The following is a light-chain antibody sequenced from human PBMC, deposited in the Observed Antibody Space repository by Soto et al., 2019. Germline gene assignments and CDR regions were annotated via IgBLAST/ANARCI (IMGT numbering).Light chain of an antibody. J-gene: IGKJ5*01. CDR2: ADS. CDR1: QSVSGY. V-gene: IGKV3-11*01. Sequence: MVLTQAPATLSLSPGRAARLSSRASQSVSGYIGWYQQKPGQAPRLLIYADSNRATGIPARFSGSGSGTDFTLTISSLEPEDFSVYYCQQRYNWPITFGQGTRLEI. CDR3: QQRYNWPIT.